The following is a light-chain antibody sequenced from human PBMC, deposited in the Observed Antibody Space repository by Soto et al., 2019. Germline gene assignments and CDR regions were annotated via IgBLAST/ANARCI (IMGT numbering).Light chain of an antibody. Sequence: QSVLTQPPSASGTPGQRVTISCSGSSSNIGTNYVYWYQQVAQTAPKLLLYRNNQRPSGVPDQFSGSKSGTSASLAISGLRPEDEADYYCAVWDDSLGGVIFGGGTKVTVL. J-gene: IGLJ2*01. CDR2: RNN. CDR1: SSNIGTNY. CDR3: AVWDDSLGGVI. V-gene: IGLV1-47*01.